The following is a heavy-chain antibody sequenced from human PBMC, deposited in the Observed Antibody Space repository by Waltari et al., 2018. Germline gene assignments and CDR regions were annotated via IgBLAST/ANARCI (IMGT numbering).Heavy chain of an antibody. V-gene: IGHV4-39*01. CDR2: IYYSGST. CDR1: GGSISSSSYY. CDR3: ARLGPHYDFWSGWSG. J-gene: IGHJ4*02. Sequence: QLQLQESGPGLVKPSETLSLTCTVSGGSISSSSYYWGWIRQPPGKGLEWIGSIYYSGSTYYNPSLKSRVTISVDTSKNQFSLKLSSVTAADTAVYYCARLGPHYDFWSGWSGWGQGTLVTVSS. D-gene: IGHD3-3*01.